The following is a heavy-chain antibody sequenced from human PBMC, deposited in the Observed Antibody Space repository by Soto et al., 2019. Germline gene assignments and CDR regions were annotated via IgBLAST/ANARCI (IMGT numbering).Heavy chain of an antibody. CDR3: AKDSAPGVGLEYSSSLDYYYYYMDV. CDR1: GFTFSSYG. J-gene: IGHJ6*03. CDR2: ISYDGSNK. V-gene: IGHV3-30*18. D-gene: IGHD6-6*01. Sequence: GGSLRLSCAASGFTFSSYGMHWVRQAPGKGLEWVAVISYDGSNKYYADSVKGRFTISRDNSKNTLYLQMNSLRAEDTAVYYCAKDSAPGVGLEYSSSLDYYYYYMDVWGKGTTVTVSS.